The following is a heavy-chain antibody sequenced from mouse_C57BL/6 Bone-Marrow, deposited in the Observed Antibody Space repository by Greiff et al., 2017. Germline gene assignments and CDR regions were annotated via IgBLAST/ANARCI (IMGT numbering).Heavy chain of an antibody. J-gene: IGHJ4*01. V-gene: IGHV1-81*01. CDR3: ARPRRRYAMDY. CDR1: GYTFTSYG. CDR2: IYPRSGNT. Sequence: VQLQQSGAELARPGASVKLSCKASGYTFTSYGISWVKQRTGQGLEWIGEIYPRSGNTYYNEKFKGKATLTAEKSSRTAYMELRCLTSEYSAVYFGARPRRRYAMDYWGQGTSVTVSS.